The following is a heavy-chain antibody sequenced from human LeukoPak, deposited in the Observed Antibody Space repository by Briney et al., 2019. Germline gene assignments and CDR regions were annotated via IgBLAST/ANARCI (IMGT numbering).Heavy chain of an antibody. D-gene: IGHD2-21*02. Sequence: GGSLRLSCAASGFTFSSYAMSWVRQAPGKGLEWVSAISGSGGSTYYADSVKGRFTISRDNSKNILYLQMNSLRAEDTAVYYCAKDKHIVVVTASDYWGQGTLVAVSS. CDR1: GFTFSSYA. V-gene: IGHV3-23*01. CDR2: ISGSGGST. J-gene: IGHJ4*02. CDR3: AKDKHIVVVTASDY.